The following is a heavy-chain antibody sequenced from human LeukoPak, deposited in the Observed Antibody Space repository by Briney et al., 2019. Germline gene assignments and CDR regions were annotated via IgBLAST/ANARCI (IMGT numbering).Heavy chain of an antibody. J-gene: IGHJ4*02. CDR3: ARRDSSGYLHY. CDR2: IIPILGIA. D-gene: IGHD3-22*01. CDR1: GGTFSSYA. Sequence: SVKVSCKASGGTFSSYAISWVRQAPGQGLEWMGRIIPILGIANYAQKFQGRVTITADESTSTAYMELSSLRSEDTAVYYCARRDSSGYLHYWGQGTLVTVSS. V-gene: IGHV1-69*04.